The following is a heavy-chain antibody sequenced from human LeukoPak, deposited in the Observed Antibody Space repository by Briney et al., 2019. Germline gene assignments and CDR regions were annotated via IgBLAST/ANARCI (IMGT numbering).Heavy chain of an antibody. CDR1: GFTFSSYS. D-gene: IGHD6-19*01. CDR2: ISSSSGYI. CDR3: ARAVGDLAVSGREDY. V-gene: IGHV3-21*01. J-gene: IGHJ4*02. Sequence: GGSLRLSCAASGFTFSSYSMNWVRRAPGKGLEWVSSISSSSGYIYYADSLKGRFTISRDNAKNSLYLQMNSLRAEDTAVYYCARAVGDLAVSGREDYWGQGTLVTVSS.